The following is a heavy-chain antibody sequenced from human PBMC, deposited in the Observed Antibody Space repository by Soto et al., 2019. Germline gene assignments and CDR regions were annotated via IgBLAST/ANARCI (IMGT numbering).Heavy chain of an antibody. CDR2: IYWDDDK. CDR3: AHRGKDGAGSYFDL. Sequence: QITLKESGPTLVKPTQTLTLTCTFSGFSLSTTGVGVGWIRQPPGKALEWLALIYWDDDKRYSPSLKSRLTITTDTSKNQVVLTMTNMDPIDTATYYCAHRGKDGAGSYFDLWGQGTLVTVSS. J-gene: IGHJ4*02. D-gene: IGHD3-10*01. V-gene: IGHV2-5*02. CDR1: GFSLSTTGVG.